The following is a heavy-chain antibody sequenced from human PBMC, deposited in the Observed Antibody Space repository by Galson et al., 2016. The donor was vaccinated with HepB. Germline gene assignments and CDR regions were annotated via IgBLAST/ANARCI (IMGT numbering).Heavy chain of an antibody. CDR1: GFALSGGGVG. J-gene: IGHJ4*02. D-gene: IGHD2/OR15-2a*01. CDR3: AHSSRGGEYVGDHPTYYFDY. CDR2: VYWDDDK. V-gene: IGHV2-5*02. Sequence: PALVKPTQTLTLTCTFSGFALSGGGVGVGWIRQPPGKALEWLALVYWDDDKRYSPFLQSRLTITKDTSKNQVVLIMTNMDPVDTATYYCAHSSRGGEYVGDHPTYYFDYWGQGTLVTVSS.